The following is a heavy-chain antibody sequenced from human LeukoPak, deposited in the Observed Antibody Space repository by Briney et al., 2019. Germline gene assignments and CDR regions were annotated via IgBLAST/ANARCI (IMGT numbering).Heavy chain of an antibody. CDR2: ISGSGGSA. CDR3: AKCSYGEYYYYYYMDV. J-gene: IGHJ6*03. D-gene: IGHD5-18*01. V-gene: IGHV3-23*01. CDR1: GFTFSNYA. Sequence: PGGSLRLSCAASGFTFSNYAMSWVRQAPGKGLEWVSTISGSGGSAYYADSVKGRFTISRDNSKNTLYLQMNSLRAEDTAMYYCAKCSYGEYYYYYYMDVWGKGTTVTVSS.